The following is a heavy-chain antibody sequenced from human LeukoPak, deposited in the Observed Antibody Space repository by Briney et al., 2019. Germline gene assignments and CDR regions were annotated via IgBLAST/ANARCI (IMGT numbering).Heavy chain of an antibody. V-gene: IGHV3-7*01. CDR1: GFTFSSYW. D-gene: IGHD3-10*01. CDR2: IKQDGSEK. J-gene: IGHJ4*02. CDR3: ARGSGGSGSYPFDY. Sequence: GGSLRLSCAASGFTFSSYWMSWVRQAPGKGLEXVANIKQDGSEKYYVDSVKGRFTISRDNAKNSLYLQMNNLRAEDTAVYYCARGSGGSGSYPFDYWGQGTLVTVSS.